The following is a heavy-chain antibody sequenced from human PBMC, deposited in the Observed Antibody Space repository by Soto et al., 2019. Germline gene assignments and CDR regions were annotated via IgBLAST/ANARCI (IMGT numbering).Heavy chain of an antibody. J-gene: IGHJ4*02. CDR2: ISWNSGSI. CDR3: AKGDYSSGYYYLSYFDY. CDR1: GFTFDDYA. Sequence: EVQLVESGGGLVQPGRSLRLSCAASGFTFDDYAMHWVRQAPGKGLEWVSGISWNSGSIGYADSVKGRFTISRDNAKNSLYLQMNSLRSEDTALYYCAKGDYSSGYYYLSYFDYWGQGTLVTVSS. D-gene: IGHD3-22*01. V-gene: IGHV3-9*01.